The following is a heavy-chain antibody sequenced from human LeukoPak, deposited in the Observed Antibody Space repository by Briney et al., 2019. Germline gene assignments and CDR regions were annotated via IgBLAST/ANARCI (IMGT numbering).Heavy chain of an antibody. CDR3: ASVGNFDY. V-gene: IGHV4-39*01. Sequence: SETLSLTCTVSGGSISSSSYYWGWIHQPPGKGLEWIGSIYYSGSTYYNPSLKSRVTISVDTSKNQFSLKLSSVTAADTAVYYCASVGNFDYWGQGTLVTVSS. J-gene: IGHJ4*02. D-gene: IGHD1-26*01. CDR1: GGSISSSSYY. CDR2: IYYSGST.